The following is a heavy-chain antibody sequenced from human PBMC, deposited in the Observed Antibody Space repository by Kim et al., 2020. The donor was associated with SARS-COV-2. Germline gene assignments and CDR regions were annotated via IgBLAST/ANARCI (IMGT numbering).Heavy chain of an antibody. CDR3: ARLGLGIAVADDAFDI. CDR1: RGSISTYY. Sequence: SETLSLTCTVSRGSISTYYWSWIRQPPVKGLEWIGYIYYSGSTNYNPSLKSRVTISVDTSKNQFSLKLSSVTAADTAVYYCARLGLGIAVADDAFDIWGQGTMVNGTS. J-gene: IGHJ3*02. V-gene: IGHV4-59*08. CDR2: IYYSGST. D-gene: IGHD6-19*01.